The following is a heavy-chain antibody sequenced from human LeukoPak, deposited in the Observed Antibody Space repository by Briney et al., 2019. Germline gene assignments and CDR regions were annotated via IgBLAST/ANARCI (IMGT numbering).Heavy chain of an antibody. Sequence: GGSLRLSCAASGITFNTYSMHWVRQVPGKGLEWVAPITYDGSNKYYADSVKGRFTVSRDNSKNTLYLQLNRLRAEDTAVYYCASQIAAAGTYLTPHYWGQGTLVNVSS. CDR1: GITFNTYS. J-gene: IGHJ4*02. CDR3: ASQIAAAGTYLTPHY. V-gene: IGHV3-30*04. CDR2: ITYDGSNK. D-gene: IGHD6-13*01.